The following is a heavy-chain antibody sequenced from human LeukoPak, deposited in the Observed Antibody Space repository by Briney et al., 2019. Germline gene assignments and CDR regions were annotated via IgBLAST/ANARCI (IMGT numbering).Heavy chain of an antibody. CDR2: IYSSGST. V-gene: IGHV4-61*02. D-gene: IGHD6-13*01. CDR3: ARDLGQQLAYAFDI. CDR1: GASIINNIYY. Sequence: SETLSLTCTVSGASIINNIYYWNWIRQPAGKGLEWIGRIYSSGSTNYNPSLRSRATISVDTSKNQFSLNVNSVTAADTAVYYCARDLGQQLAYAFDIWGQGTMVTVSS. J-gene: IGHJ3*02.